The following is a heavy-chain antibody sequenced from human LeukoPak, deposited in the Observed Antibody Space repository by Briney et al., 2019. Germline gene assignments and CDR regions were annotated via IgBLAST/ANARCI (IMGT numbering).Heavy chain of an antibody. CDR2: MNPNSGNT. J-gene: IGHJ4*02. CDR3: ARGDLTTVTPDY. V-gene: IGHV1-8*03. D-gene: IGHD4-17*01. Sequence: GASVKVSCKASGYTFTGYYMHWVRQATGQGLEWMGWMNPNSGNTGYAQKFQGRVTITRNTSISTAYMELSSLRSEDTAVYYCARGDLTTVTPDYWGQGTLVTVSS. CDR1: GYTFTGYY.